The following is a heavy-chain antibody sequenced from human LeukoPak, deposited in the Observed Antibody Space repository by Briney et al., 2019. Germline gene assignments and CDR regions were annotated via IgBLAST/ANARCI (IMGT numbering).Heavy chain of an antibody. CDR2: IYSGGST. CDR1: EYSVGSNY. V-gene: IGHV3-53*01. J-gene: IGHJ4*02. CDR3: ARVSAAAGY. Sequence: GGSLRLSCAASEYSVGSNYMSWVRQAPGKGLEWVSVIYSGGSTYYADSVKGRFTISRDNSKNTLYLQMNSLRAEDTAVYYCARVSAAAGYWGQGTLVTVSS. D-gene: IGHD6-13*01.